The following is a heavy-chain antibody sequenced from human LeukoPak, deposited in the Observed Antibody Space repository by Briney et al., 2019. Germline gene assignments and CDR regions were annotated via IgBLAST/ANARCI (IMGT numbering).Heavy chain of an antibody. J-gene: IGHJ6*02. CDR2: ISSSGSTI. CDR1: GFTFSDYY. Sequence: EGSLRLSCAASGFTFSDYYMSWIRQAPGKGLEWVSYISSSGSTIYYADSVKGRFTISRDNAKNSLYLQMNSLRAEDTAMYYCARAVSITIFGVVIGMDVWGQGTTVTVSS. D-gene: IGHD3-3*01. V-gene: IGHV3-11*01. CDR3: ARAVSITIFGVVIGMDV.